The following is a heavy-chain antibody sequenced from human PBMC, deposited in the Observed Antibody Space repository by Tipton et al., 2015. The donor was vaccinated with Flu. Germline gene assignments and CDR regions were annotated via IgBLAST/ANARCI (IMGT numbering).Heavy chain of an antibody. Sequence: VQLVQSGAEVKNPGESLKISCKASGYSFTTYWIGWVRQMPGKGLEWMGIFYPGDSDTRYSPSFQGQVTVSADKTISTAHLQGTSLKASDSAMYYCVRRDSLGWYYFDYWGQGTLVTVSS. V-gene: IGHV5-51*03. CDR2: FYPGDSDT. CDR3: VRRDSLGWYYFDY. CDR1: GYSFTTYW. D-gene: IGHD6-19*01. J-gene: IGHJ4*02.